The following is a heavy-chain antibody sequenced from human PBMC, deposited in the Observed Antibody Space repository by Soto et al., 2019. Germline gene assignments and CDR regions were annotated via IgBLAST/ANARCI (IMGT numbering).Heavy chain of an antibody. V-gene: IGHV3-33*01. CDR1: GFTFSNYG. CDR2: IWYDGNNK. Sequence: QPGGSLRLSCAASGFTFSNYGMHWVRQAPGKGLEWVTIIWYDGNNKYYADSVKGRFTISRDNSRNTLYLQMNSLRVEDTAVYYCARGREYFDFWGQGTLVTVSS. CDR3: ARGREYFDF. J-gene: IGHJ4*02.